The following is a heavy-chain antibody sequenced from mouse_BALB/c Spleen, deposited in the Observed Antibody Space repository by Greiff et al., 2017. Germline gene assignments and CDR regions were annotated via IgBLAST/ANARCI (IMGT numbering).Heavy chain of an antibody. Sequence: QVQLQQSGAELVRPGASVTLSCKASGYTFTDYEMHWVKQTPVHGLEWIGAIDPETGGTAYNQKFKGKATLTADKSSSTAYMELRSLTSEDSAVYYCTREGNYVDFDVWGAGTTVTVSS. V-gene: IGHV1-15*01. CDR2: IDPETGGT. J-gene: IGHJ1*01. CDR3: TREGNYVDFDV. CDR1: GYTFTDYE. D-gene: IGHD2-1*01.